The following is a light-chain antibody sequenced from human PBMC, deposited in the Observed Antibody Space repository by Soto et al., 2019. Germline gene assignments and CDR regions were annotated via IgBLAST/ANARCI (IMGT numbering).Light chain of an antibody. Sequence: DIVLTQSPGTLSLSPGERATLSCRASQSVSSKYLAWYQQKPGQPPRVLIYGTSIRATGVPERFSGGGSGTDFTFTITRLESEDFAVYYCQQYGSSLFTFGPGTKVDFK. CDR3: QQYGSSLFT. CDR1: QSVSSKY. J-gene: IGKJ3*01. V-gene: IGKV3-20*01. CDR2: GTS.